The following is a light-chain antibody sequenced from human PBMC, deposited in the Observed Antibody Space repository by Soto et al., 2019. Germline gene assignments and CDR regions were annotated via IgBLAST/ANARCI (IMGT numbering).Light chain of an antibody. J-gene: IGKJ2*01. V-gene: IGKV1-5*03. CDR1: QSITTW. Sequence: DIQMTQSASTMSASVGGRVTITCRASQSITTWLAWHQQRPGRAPKVLISKASSLQSGVPSRFRGSGSGTEFTLTINGLQPDDFATYYCEQYHSYPYTFGQGTKVDIK. CDR3: EQYHSYPYT. CDR2: KAS.